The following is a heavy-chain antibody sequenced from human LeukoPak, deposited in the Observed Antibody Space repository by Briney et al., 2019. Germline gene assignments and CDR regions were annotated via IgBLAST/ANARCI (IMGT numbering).Heavy chain of an antibody. CDR2: IIPILGIA. Sequence: GASVKFSCKASGGTFSSYAISWVRQAPGQGLEWMGRIIPILGIANYAQKFQGRVTITADKSTSTAYMELSSLRSEDTAVYYCAREFFLLSYYFDYWGQGTLVTVSS. CDR1: GGTFSSYA. CDR3: AREFFLLSYYFDY. J-gene: IGHJ4*02. V-gene: IGHV1-69*04. D-gene: IGHD2-15*01.